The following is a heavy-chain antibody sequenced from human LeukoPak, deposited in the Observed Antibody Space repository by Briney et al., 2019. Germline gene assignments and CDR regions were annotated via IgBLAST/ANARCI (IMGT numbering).Heavy chain of an antibody. CDR2: ISGSGGST. CDR1: GFTFSSYA. D-gene: IGHD3-22*01. Sequence: GGSLRLSCAASGFTFSSYAMSWVRQAPGKGLEWVSAISGSGGSTYYAGSVKGRFTISRDNSKNTLYLQMNSLRAEDTAVYYCAKDLDDSSGYADYWGQGTPVTVSS. CDR3: AKDLDDSSGYADY. J-gene: IGHJ4*02. V-gene: IGHV3-23*01.